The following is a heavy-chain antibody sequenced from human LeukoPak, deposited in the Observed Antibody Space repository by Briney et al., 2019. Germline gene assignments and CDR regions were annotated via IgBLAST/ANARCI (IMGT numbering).Heavy chain of an antibody. V-gene: IGHV3-15*01. CDR2: IKSKTDGGTT. CDR1: GFTFSNAW. CDR3: TTDAPLGIVGAMDAFDI. D-gene: IGHD1-26*01. J-gene: IGHJ3*02. Sequence: GGSLRLSCAASGFTFSNAWMSWVRQAPGKGLEWVGRIKSKTDGGTTDYAAPVKGRFTISRDDSKNTLYLQMNSLKTEDTAVYYCTTDAPLGIVGAMDAFDIWGQGTMVTVSS.